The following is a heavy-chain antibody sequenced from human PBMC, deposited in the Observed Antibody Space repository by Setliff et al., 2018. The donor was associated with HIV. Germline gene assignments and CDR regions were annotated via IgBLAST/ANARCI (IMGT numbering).Heavy chain of an antibody. CDR1: GFTFSSYA. Sequence: PGGSLRLSCAASGFTFSSYAMSWVRQAPGKGLEWVSAISGSGDSTYYADSVKGRFTISRDNSKNTLYLQMNSLRAEDTAVYYCAPVRDGYNYFFDYWGQGTLVTVSS. D-gene: IGHD5-12*01. CDR2: ISGSGDST. CDR3: APVRDGYNYFFDY. J-gene: IGHJ4*02. V-gene: IGHV3-23*01.